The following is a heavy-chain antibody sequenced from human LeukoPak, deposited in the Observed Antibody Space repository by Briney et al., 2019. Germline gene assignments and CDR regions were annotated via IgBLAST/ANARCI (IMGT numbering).Heavy chain of an antibody. J-gene: IGHJ4*02. D-gene: IGHD3-22*01. CDR1: GFTFSSYA. V-gene: IGHV3-23*01. Sequence: GGSLRLSCAASGFTFSSYAMSWVRQAPGKGLEWVSAISGSGGSTYYADSVKGRFTISRDNSKNTLYLQMNSLRAEDTAVYYCARRGIYYDSSGDYDFDYWGQGTLVTVSS. CDR3: ARRGIYYDSSGDYDFDY. CDR2: ISGSGGST.